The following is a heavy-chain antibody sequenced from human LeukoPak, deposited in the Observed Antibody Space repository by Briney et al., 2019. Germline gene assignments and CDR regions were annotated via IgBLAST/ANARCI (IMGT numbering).Heavy chain of an antibody. D-gene: IGHD5-18*01. CDR3: ARAVDTAMAYFDY. Sequence: GASVKVSCKASGYTFTGYYMHWVRQAPGQGLEWMGWINPNSGGTNYAQKFQGWVTMTRDTSISTACMELSRLRSDDTAVYYCARAVDTAMAYFDYWGQGTLVTVSS. CDR1: GYTFTGYY. CDR2: INPNSGGT. J-gene: IGHJ4*02. V-gene: IGHV1-2*04.